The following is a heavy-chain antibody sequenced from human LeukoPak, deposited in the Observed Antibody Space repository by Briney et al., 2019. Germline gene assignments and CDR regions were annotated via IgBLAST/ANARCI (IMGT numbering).Heavy chain of an antibody. V-gene: IGHV3-7*01. Sequence: GGSLRLSCVVSGFTFSSYWMSWVRQAPGKGLEWVANIKEDGTERHYVASVKGRFTISRDNAKNSLYLQMNSLRGEDTAVYYCGAGVYSHGYEYWGQGTLVTVFS. CDR1: GFTFSSYW. J-gene: IGHJ4*02. D-gene: IGHD5-18*01. CDR2: IKEDGTER. CDR3: GAGVYSHGYEY.